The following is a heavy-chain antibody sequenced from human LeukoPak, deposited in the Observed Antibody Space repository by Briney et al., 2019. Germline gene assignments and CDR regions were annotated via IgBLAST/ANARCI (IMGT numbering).Heavy chain of an antibody. Sequence: GGSLRLSCATSGFNFDRYTIHWVRQAPGKGLEWVSLAGWAGGTTFYSDSVRGRFTISRDSGRKSVYLQMNSLTTDDTAFYFCAKELDTMFFVYWGQGALVTVSS. D-gene: IGHD3-10*02. V-gene: IGHV3-43*01. J-gene: IGHJ4*02. CDR2: AGWAGGTT. CDR1: GFNFDRYT. CDR3: AKELDTMFFVY.